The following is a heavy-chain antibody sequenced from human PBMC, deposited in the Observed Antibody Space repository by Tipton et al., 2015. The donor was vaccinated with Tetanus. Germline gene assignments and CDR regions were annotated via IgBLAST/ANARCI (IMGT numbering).Heavy chain of an antibody. Sequence: TLSLTCTVSGASINSSRHFWAWIRQPPGKGLEWIGAIYYRGSTFYNPSLKDRVNLFVDTSKNQFSLKLSSVTAADTAVYYCARHGGELMLYYFDYWGQGTLVTVSS. V-gene: IGHV4-39*01. CDR1: GASINSSRHF. D-gene: IGHD1-26*01. J-gene: IGHJ4*02. CDR2: IYYRGST. CDR3: ARHGGELMLYYFDY.